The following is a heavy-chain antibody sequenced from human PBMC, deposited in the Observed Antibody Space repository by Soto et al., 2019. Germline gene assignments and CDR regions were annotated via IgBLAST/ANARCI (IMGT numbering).Heavy chain of an antibody. D-gene: IGHD4-17*01. J-gene: IGHJ3*02. CDR2: IYSRGNT. CDR3: ATRLDPIREDALDI. CDR1: GVTARSNY. V-gene: IGHV3-53*01. Sequence: GGAPGTSLAAHGVTARSNYMRWGRPAPGKGLEWVSVIYSRGNTYYADSVKGRFTISRDNSKNTLYLQMNSLRAEDTAVYYCATRLDPIREDALDIWGQGTMVTVSS.